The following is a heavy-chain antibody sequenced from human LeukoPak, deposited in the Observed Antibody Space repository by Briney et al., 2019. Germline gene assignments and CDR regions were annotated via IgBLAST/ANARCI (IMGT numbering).Heavy chain of an antibody. CDR2: ISGSGGST. Sequence: PGGSLRLSCAASGFTFSSYAMSWVRQAPGKGLEWVSAISGSGGSTYYADSVKGRFTISRDNSKNTLYLQMNSLRAEDTAVYYCAKATGYSYGEIIDYWRQGTLVTVSS. D-gene: IGHD5-18*01. CDR1: GFTFSSYA. V-gene: IGHV3-23*01. CDR3: AKATGYSYGEIIDY. J-gene: IGHJ4*02.